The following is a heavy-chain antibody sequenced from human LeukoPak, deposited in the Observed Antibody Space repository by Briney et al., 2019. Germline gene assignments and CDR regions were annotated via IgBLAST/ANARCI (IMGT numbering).Heavy chain of an antibody. CDR3: VKDTARVPGDY. V-gene: IGHV3-64D*06. Sequence: GGSLRLSCSVSGFTFSTFAMHWVRQAPGKGLEYVSGISSNGGSTYYADSVKGRFTISRDNSKNTLCLQMSSLRTEDTAVYYCVKDTARVPGDYWGRGTLVTVSS. CDR1: GFTFSTFA. CDR2: ISSNGGST. D-gene: IGHD5-18*01. J-gene: IGHJ4*02.